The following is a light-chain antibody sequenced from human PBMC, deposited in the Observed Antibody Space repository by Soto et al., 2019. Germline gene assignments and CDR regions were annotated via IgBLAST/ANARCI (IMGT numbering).Light chain of an antibody. V-gene: IGLV2-14*01. CDR1: SSDLGDYKY. CDR2: GVT. J-gene: IGLJ2*01. Sequence: QSALTQPASVSGSPGQSITISCTGTSSDLGDYKYVSWYQQHPGKAPKLMIYGVTERPSGVSNRFSGSKSDNTASLTISGLQAEDEADYYCYSYTSSTALVFGGGTKLTVL. CDR3: YSYTSSTALV.